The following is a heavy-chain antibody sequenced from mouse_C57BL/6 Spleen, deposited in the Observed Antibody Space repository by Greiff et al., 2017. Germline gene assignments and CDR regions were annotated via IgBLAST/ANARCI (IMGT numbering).Heavy chain of an antibody. J-gene: IGHJ2*01. CDR2: IDPSDSET. V-gene: IGHV1-52*01. CDR3: ARRGYDYGGYFDY. Sequence: QVQLQQPGAELVRPGSSVKLSCKASGYTFTSYWMHWVKQRPIQGLEWIGNIDPSDSETHYNQKFKDKATLTVDKSSSTAYMQLSSLTSEDSAVYYCARRGYDYGGYFDYWGQGTTLTVSS. CDR1: GYTFTSYW. D-gene: IGHD2-4*01.